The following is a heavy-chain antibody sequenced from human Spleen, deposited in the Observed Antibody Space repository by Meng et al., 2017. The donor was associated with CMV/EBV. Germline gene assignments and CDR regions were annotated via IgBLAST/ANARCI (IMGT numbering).Heavy chain of an antibody. CDR2: ISSESSHT. Sequence: GGSLRLSCAASGFDFSKYSMNWVRQAPGKGPEWVASISSESSHTEYAESMKGRITISRDNAKNSLHMEMENLRVEDTAVYYCARDPLGRFSLQWGQGTLVTVSS. CDR3: ARDPLGRFSLQ. CDR1: GFDFSKYS. J-gene: IGHJ4*02. D-gene: IGHD3-3*01. V-gene: IGHV3-21*06.